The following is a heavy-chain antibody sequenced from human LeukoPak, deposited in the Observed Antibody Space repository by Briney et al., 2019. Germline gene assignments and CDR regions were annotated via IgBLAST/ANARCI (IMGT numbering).Heavy chain of an antibody. CDR3: ARESNSSSWSLFDY. J-gene: IGHJ4*02. D-gene: IGHD6-13*01. CDR1: GGTFSSYA. V-gene: IGHV1-69*13. CDR2: IIPIFGTA. Sequence: EASVKVSCKASGGTFSSYAISWVRQAPGQGLEWMGGIIPIFGTANYAQKFQGRVTITADESTSTAYMELSSLRSEDTAVYYCARESNSSSWSLFDYWGQGTLVTVSS.